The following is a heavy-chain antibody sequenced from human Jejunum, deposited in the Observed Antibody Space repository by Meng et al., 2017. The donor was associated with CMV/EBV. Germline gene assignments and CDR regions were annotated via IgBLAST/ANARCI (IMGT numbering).Heavy chain of an antibody. Sequence: ITLKESGPTLVKPTQTLTLTCTFSGFSLTTSGVGVGWIRQPPGKALEWLALIYWDDDKRYSPSLKSRLAITKDTSKNQVVLTMTNLDPVDTAIYYCAHRPTTGWFFDYWGQGTLVTVSS. CDR3: AHRPTTGWFFDY. CDR1: GFSLTTSGVG. J-gene: IGHJ4*02. D-gene: IGHD4-11*01. CDR2: IYWDDDK. V-gene: IGHV2-5*02.